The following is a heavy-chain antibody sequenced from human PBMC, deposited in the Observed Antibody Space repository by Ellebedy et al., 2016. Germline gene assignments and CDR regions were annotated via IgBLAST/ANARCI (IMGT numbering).Heavy chain of an antibody. CDR3: ARGSDTSGYYSRFDY. D-gene: IGHD3-22*01. CDR1: GGSASMYY. CDR2: VYYTGST. V-gene: IGHV4-59*02. Sequence: SETLSLTXTVFGGSASMYYWSWLRQPPGKGLEWIGNVYYTGSTECNPSLKTRVTMSVDMSKNQFSLKLSSVTAADTAVYFCARGSDTSGYYSRFDYWGQGTLVTVSS. J-gene: IGHJ4*02.